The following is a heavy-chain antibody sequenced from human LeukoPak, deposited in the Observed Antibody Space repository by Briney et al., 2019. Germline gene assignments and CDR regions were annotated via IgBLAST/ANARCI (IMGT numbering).Heavy chain of an antibody. CDR1: GYTFTSYG. Sequence: ASVKVSCKASGYTFTSYGISWVRQAPGQGLEWMGWISAYNGNTNYAQKLQGRVTMTTDTSTSTAYMELRSLRSDDTAVYYCARGLVYCSSTSCYTLWGQGTLVTVSS. CDR3: ARGLVYCSSTSCYTL. V-gene: IGHV1-18*01. CDR2: ISAYNGNT. D-gene: IGHD2-2*02. J-gene: IGHJ4*02.